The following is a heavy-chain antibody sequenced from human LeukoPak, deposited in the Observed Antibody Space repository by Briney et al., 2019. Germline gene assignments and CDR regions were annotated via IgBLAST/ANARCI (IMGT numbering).Heavy chain of an antibody. CDR1: GGSISSYY. CDR3: AKERSGSSYNWFDP. D-gene: IGHD6-13*01. J-gene: IGHJ5*02. V-gene: IGHV4-59*01. Sequence: PSETLSLTCTVSGGSISSYYWSWIRQSPEKGLEWIGYIYYTGITHYNPSLKGRVAISMDTSKNHFSLDLTSVTAADTAIYYCAKERSGSSYNWFDPWGQGTLVTVSS. CDR2: IYYTGIT.